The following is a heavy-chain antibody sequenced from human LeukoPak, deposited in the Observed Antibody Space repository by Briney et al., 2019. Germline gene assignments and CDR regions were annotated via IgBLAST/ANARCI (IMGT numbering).Heavy chain of an antibody. J-gene: IGHJ4*02. CDR3: ARDWDY. CDR1: GDSISIGSYY. Sequence: PSQTLSLTCTVSGDSISIGSYYWRWIRQPAGKGLEWIGHMNTTGSTKYNPSLKSRVTISVDRTSNQFSLKLSSVTAADTAVYYCARDWDYWGQGTLVAVSS. CDR2: MNTTGST. V-gene: IGHV4-61*09.